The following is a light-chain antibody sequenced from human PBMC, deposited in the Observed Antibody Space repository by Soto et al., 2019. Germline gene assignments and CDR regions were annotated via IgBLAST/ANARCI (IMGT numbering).Light chain of an antibody. CDR2: AAS. J-gene: IGKJ4*02. Sequence: EIVLTQSPATLSFFPGERATLSCRASQSINSYLAWYQQKPGQAPRLLMSAASNRATGIPARFSGSGSGTDFTLTISSLEPEDYEVYYCKPRSKFGGGTKVEIK. CDR1: QSINSY. V-gene: IGKV3-11*01. CDR3: KPRSK.